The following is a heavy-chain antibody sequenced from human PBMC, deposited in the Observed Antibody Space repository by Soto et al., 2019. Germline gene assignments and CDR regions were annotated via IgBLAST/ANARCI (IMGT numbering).Heavy chain of an antibody. CDR2: ISGSGSHS. J-gene: IGHJ4*01. Sequence: GGSLRLSCMASGFPSSTYGFSTYAMTWVRQPPGKGLEWVSVISGSGSHSYYADSVKGRFTISRDNSRNTLFLQMDSVRADDSAVYFCAKGTSSEFLLSFDDWGHGTLVTAPQ. CDR3: AKGTSSEFLLSFDD. V-gene: IGHV3-23*01. CDR1: GFPSSTYGFSTYA. D-gene: IGHD3-10*01.